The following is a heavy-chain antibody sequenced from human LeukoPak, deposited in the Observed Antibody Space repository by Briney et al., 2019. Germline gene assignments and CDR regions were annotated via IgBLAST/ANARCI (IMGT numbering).Heavy chain of an antibody. CDR1: GFTFSSYA. Sequence: GGSLRLTCAASGFTFSSYAMSWVRQAPGKGLEWASAISGSGGSTYYADSVKGRFTISRDNSKNTLYLQMNSLRAEDTAVYYCAKTPRRGSYYGWFDPWGQGTLVTVSS. CDR2: ISGSGGST. CDR3: AKTPRRGSYYGWFDP. V-gene: IGHV3-23*01. J-gene: IGHJ5*02. D-gene: IGHD1-26*01.